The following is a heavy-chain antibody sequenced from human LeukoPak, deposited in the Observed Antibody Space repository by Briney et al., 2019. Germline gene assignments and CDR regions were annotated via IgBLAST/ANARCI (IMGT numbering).Heavy chain of an antibody. Sequence: SVKVSCKASGGTFSSYAISWVRQAPGQGLEWMGGIIPIFGTANYAQKLQGRVTMTTDTSTSTAYMELRSLRSDDTAVYYCAAGSSWYFASLDYWGQGTLVTVSS. D-gene: IGHD6-13*01. CDR2: IIPIFGTA. CDR3: AAGSSWYFASLDY. CDR1: GGTFSSYA. V-gene: IGHV1-69*05. J-gene: IGHJ4*02.